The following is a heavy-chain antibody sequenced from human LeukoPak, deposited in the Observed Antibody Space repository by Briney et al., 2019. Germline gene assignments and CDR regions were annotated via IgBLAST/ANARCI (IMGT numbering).Heavy chain of an antibody. CDR3: ARDPDTAMVSFDY. Sequence: GGSLRLSCAASGFTFSDYYMSWIRQAPGKGLEWVSYISSSGSTIYYADSVKGRFTISRDNAKNSLYLQMNSLRAEDTAVYYCARDPDTAMVSFDYWGQGTLVTVSS. J-gene: IGHJ4*02. D-gene: IGHD5-18*01. CDR1: GFTFSDYY. V-gene: IGHV3-11*01. CDR2: ISSSGSTI.